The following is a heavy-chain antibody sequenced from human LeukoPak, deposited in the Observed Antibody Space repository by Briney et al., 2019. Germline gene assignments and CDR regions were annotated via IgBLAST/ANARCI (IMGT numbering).Heavy chain of an antibody. CDR2: IYYSGST. CDR3: ARLKCTNGVCYNYYYGMDV. CDR1: GGSISSYY. Sequence: SETLSLTCTVSGGSISSYYWGWIRQPPGKGLEWIGSIYYSGSTYYNPSLKSRVTISVDTSKNQFSLKLSSVTAADTAVYYCARLKCTNGVCYNYYYGMDVWGQGTTVTVSS. V-gene: IGHV4-39*01. J-gene: IGHJ6*02. D-gene: IGHD2-8*01.